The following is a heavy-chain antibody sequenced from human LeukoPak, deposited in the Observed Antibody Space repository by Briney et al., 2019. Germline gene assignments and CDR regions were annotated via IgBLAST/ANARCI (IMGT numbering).Heavy chain of an antibody. Sequence: SETLSLTCTVSGGSISSYYWSWIRQPPGKGPEWIAYVHHTGDTNYNPSLKSRVMISVDTSRNQLSLKVASVTAADTAVYYCARGSRFSSGWATQDAFDIWGQGTMVTVS. CDR2: VHHTGDT. D-gene: IGHD6-19*01. J-gene: IGHJ3*02. CDR1: GGSISSYY. V-gene: IGHV4-59*01. CDR3: ARGSRFSSGWATQDAFDI.